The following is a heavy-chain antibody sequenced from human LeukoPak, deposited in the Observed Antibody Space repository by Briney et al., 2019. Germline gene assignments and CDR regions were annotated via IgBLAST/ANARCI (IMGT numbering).Heavy chain of an antibody. V-gene: IGHV4-59*08. CDR1: GGSISSYS. Sequence: SETLSLTCTVSGGSISSYSWSWIRQPPGKGLEWIGYIYYSGSTNYNPSLKSRVTISVDTSKNQFSLKLSSVTAADTAVYYCGGSSGYHPDPYYFDYWGEGTLVTVSS. J-gene: IGHJ4*02. CDR2: IYYSGST. CDR3: GGSSGYHPDPYYFDY. D-gene: IGHD3-22*01.